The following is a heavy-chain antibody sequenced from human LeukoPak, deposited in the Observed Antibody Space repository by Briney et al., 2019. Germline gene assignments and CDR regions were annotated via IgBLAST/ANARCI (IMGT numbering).Heavy chain of an antibody. CDR2: IYYSGTT. D-gene: IGHD1-26*01. CDR1: GGSMNSNNW. J-gene: IGHJ4*02. CDR3: ATHPRKRGSLAVGLPRSPGPFDF. Sequence: PSETLSLTCAVSGGSMNSNNWWSWVRQPPGKGLEWIGEIYYSGTTNYSPSLNSRVTISIDKSKNQFSLKLTSVTAADTAVYFCATHPRKRGSLAVGLPRSPGPFDFWGQGVLVTVSS. V-gene: IGHV4-4*02.